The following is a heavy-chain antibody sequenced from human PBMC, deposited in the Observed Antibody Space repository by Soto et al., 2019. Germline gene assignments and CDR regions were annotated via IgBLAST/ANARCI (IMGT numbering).Heavy chain of an antibody. J-gene: IGHJ3*02. D-gene: IGHD3-16*01. CDR2: INHSGST. Sequence: NPSETLSLTCAVYGGSFSGYYWSWIRQPPGKGLEWIGEINHSGSTNYNPSLKSRVTISVDTSKNQFSLKLSSVTAADTAVYYCARPANNHTGNNDYFHDAFDIWGQGRMVTVSS. V-gene: IGHV4-34*01. CDR3: ARPANNHTGNNDYFHDAFDI. CDR1: GGSFSGYY.